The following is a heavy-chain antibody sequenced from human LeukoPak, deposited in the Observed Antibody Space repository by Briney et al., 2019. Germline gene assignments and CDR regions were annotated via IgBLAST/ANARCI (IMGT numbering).Heavy chain of an antibody. CDR2: ISGSGGST. Sequence: GGSLRLSCAASGFTFSSYAMSWVRQAPGKGLEWVSAISGSGGSTYYADSVKGRFTISRDNSKNTLYLQMNSLRAEDTAVYYCAKEVVRVLRFLEWLLRPLDYWGQGTLVTVSS. D-gene: IGHD3-3*01. CDR1: GFTFSSYA. J-gene: IGHJ4*02. CDR3: AKEVVRVLRFLEWLLRPLDY. V-gene: IGHV3-23*01.